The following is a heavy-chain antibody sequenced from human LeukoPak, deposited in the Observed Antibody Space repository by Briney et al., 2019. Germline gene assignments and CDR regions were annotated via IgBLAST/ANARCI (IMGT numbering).Heavy chain of an antibody. CDR2: INPRGSA. V-gene: IGHV4-34*01. CDR3: AREEERYGDYLYYFDY. Sequence: TSETLSLTCAVYGESFSSYYWTWIRQPPGRGLEWIGDINPRGSADYNPSLKSRVTISVDTSKNQFSLKLSSVTAADTAVYYCAREEERYGDYLYYFDYWGQGTLVTVSS. D-gene: IGHD4-17*01. CDR1: GESFSSYY. J-gene: IGHJ4*02.